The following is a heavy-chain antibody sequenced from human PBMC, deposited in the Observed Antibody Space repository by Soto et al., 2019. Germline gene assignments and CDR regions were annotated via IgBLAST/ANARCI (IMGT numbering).Heavy chain of an antibody. CDR3: AKNWNFGMDA. CDR2: VYHAGTT. J-gene: IGHJ6*02. Sequence: PSETLSLTCAVSGGSITGNVWWSWVRQPPGQGLEWIGEVYHAGTTYCNPSLKSRVTISADTSKNLLSLKLSSVTAADTAVYYCAKNWNFGMDAWGQGTTVTVSS. D-gene: IGHD1-1*01. CDR1: GGSITGNVW. V-gene: IGHV4-4*02.